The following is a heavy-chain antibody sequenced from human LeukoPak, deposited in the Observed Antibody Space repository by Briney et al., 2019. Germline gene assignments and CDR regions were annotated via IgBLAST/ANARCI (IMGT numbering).Heavy chain of an antibody. V-gene: IGHV3-30*04. D-gene: IGHD3-10*01. J-gene: IGHJ5*02. CDR1: GFTFSSYA. CDR2: ISYDGSNK. CDR3: ARDDEYYYGSSSWFDP. Sequence: GGSLRLSCAASGFTFSSYAMHWVRQAPGKGLEWVAVISYDGSNKYYADSVKGRLTISRDNSKNTLYLQMNSLRAEDTAVYYCARDDEYYYGSSSWFDPWGQGTLVTVSS.